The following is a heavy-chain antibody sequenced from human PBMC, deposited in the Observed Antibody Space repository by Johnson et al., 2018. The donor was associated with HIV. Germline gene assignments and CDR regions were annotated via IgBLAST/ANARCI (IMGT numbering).Heavy chain of an antibody. J-gene: IGHJ3*01. D-gene: IGHD6-6*01. V-gene: IGHV3-9*01. Sequence: VQLVESGGGLVQPGRSLRLSCAASGFTFDDYAMHWVRQAPGKGLEWVSGISWNSGSIGYADSVKGRFTISRDNAKNSLYLQMNSLRAEDTAVYYCARRGARIVRGGAFDFWGQGTMVTVSS. CDR1: GFTFDDYA. CDR2: ISWNSGSI. CDR3: ARRGARIVRGGAFDF.